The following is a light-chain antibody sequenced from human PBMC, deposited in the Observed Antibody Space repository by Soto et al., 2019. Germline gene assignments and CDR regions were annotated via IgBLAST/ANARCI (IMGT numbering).Light chain of an antibody. CDR3: QQLFDCTIT. J-gene: IGKJ5*01. CDR2: AAS. V-gene: IGKV1-9*01. Sequence: DIQMTQSPSTLSASVGDRVTITCRASQGISSYLAWYQQKPGKAPKLLIYAASTLQSGVRARFSGSGAGTEFSLTITSLQPEDFATYYCQQLFDCTITFGQGTRLEIK. CDR1: QGISSY.